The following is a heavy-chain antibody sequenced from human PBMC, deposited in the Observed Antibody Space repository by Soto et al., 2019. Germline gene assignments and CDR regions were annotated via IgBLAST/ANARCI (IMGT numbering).Heavy chain of an antibody. CDR3: AADLGELSFDY. CDR1: GFTFSSYG. D-gene: IGHD3-16*02. J-gene: IGHJ4*02. V-gene: IGHV3-30*03. Sequence: GGSLRLSCAASGFTFSSYGMHWVRQAPGKGLEWVAVISYDGSNKYYADSVKGRFTISRDNSKNTLYLQMNSLRAEDTAVYYCAADLGELSFDYWGQGTLVTVSS. CDR2: ISYDGSNK.